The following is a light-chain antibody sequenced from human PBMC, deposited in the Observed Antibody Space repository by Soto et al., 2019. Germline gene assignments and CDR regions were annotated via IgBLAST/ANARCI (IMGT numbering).Light chain of an antibody. J-gene: IGKJ4*01. CDR2: AAS. Sequence: DIQMTQSPSTLSASVGDRVTITCRASQSISSWLAWYRQKPGKAPKLLIHAASSLDSGVPSRFSGSRSGTEFTLTISSLQPDDFATYYCQEYNSYSLTFGGGTKVVIK. CDR1: QSISSW. CDR3: QEYNSYSLT. V-gene: IGKV1-5*01.